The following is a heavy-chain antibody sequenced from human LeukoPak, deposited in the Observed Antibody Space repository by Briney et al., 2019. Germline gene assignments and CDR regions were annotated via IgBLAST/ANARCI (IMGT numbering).Heavy chain of an antibody. CDR3: AKDPPDYDFWSGYSYYMDV. J-gene: IGHJ6*03. D-gene: IGHD3-3*01. CDR1: GFTFSSYA. V-gene: IGHV3-23*01. CDR2: ISGSGGST. Sequence: GGSLRLSCAASGFTFSSYAMSWVRQAPGKGLEWVSAISGSGGSTYYADSVKGRFTISRDNSKNTLYLQMNSLRAEDTAVYYCAKDPPDYDFWSGYSYYMDVWGKGTTVTVSS.